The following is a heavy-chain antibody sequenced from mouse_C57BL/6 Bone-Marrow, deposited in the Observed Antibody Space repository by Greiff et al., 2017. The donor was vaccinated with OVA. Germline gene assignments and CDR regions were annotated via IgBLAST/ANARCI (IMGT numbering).Heavy chain of an antibody. CDR2: IYPGGGYT. D-gene: IGHD1-2*01. V-gene: IGHV1-63*01. CDR1: GYTFTNYW. Sequence: QVQLQQSGAELVRPGTSVKMSCKASGYTFTNYWIGWAKQRPGHGLEWIGDIYPGGGYTNYNEQFKGKATLTADKSSSTAYRQFSTLTSEDSAIYYCARCLRPYYFDYWGQGTTLTVSS. CDR3: ARCLRPYYFDY. J-gene: IGHJ2*01.